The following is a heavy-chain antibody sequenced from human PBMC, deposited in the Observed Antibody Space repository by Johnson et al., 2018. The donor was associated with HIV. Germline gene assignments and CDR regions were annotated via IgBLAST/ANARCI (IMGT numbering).Heavy chain of an antibody. Sequence: VQLVESGGGLVQPGRSPRLSCAASGFTFDDYAMHWVRQAPGKGLEWVSVIYSGGSTYYADSVKGRFTISRDSSKNTLYLQMNSLRAEDTAVYYCARDSEMAGRRKRGAFDIWGQGTMVTVSS. J-gene: IGHJ3*02. CDR2: IYSGGST. V-gene: IGHV3-66*01. CDR3: ARDSEMAGRRKRGAFDI. CDR1: GFTFDDYA. D-gene: IGHD6-6*01.